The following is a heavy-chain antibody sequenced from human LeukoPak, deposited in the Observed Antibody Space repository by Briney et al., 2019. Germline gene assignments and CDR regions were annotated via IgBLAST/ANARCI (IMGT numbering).Heavy chain of an antibody. D-gene: IGHD3-22*01. CDR1: GYTFTSYY. Sequence: GASVKVSCKASGYTFTSYYMHWVRQAPGQGLEWMGIINPSGGSTSYAQKFQGRVTMTRDMSTSTVYMELSSLRAEDTAVYYCARVSGYYYVHYWGEGTLVTVSS. J-gene: IGHJ4*02. CDR2: INPSGGST. V-gene: IGHV1-46*01. CDR3: ARVSGYYYVHY.